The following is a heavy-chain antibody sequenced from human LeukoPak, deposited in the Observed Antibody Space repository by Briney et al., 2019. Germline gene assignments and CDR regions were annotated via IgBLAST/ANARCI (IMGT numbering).Heavy chain of an antibody. CDR1: GFPFSSYW. J-gene: IGHJ4*02. CDR3: ARSTKMGDY. D-gene: IGHD3-22*01. V-gene: IGHV3-7*04. CDR2: INQDGSEK. Sequence: GGSLRLSCAASGFPFSSYWMNWVRQAPGKGLEWVANINQDGSEKYYVDSVKGRFTISRDNAKNSLYVQMNSLRAEDTAMYYCARSTKMGDYWGQGTLVTVSS.